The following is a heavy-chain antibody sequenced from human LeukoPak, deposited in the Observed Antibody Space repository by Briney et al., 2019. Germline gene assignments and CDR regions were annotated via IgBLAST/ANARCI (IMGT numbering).Heavy chain of an antibody. Sequence: QPGGSLRLSCAASGFTFSSYAMSWVRQAPGKGLEWVSAISGSGGSTYYADSVKGRFTISRDNSKNTLYLQMNSLRAEDTAVYYCASDVYYYDSSGYFWAFDYWGQGTLVTVSS. V-gene: IGHV3-23*01. CDR1: GFTFSSYA. CDR3: ASDVYYYDSSGYFWAFDY. J-gene: IGHJ4*02. D-gene: IGHD3-22*01. CDR2: ISGSGGST.